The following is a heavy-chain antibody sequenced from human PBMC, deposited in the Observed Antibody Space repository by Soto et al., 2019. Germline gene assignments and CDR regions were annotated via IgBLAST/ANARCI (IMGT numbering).Heavy chain of an antibody. CDR3: ARGSNSNFEGPIV. CDR1: GGKIGDYS. V-gene: IGHV4-59*13. J-gene: IGHJ4*02. D-gene: IGHD2-2*01. Sequence: ALETHSLTYSVSGGKIGDYSGNWIRQTPGKGLEWIGYIFYRGETKYNPSHSLWSRVTISTDTSKSQVSLTLTSVTAADTAVYYCARGSNSNFEGPIVWGQGTLVTVSS. CDR2: IFYRGET.